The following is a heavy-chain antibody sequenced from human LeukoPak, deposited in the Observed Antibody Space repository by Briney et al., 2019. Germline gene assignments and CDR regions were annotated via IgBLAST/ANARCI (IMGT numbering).Heavy chain of an antibody. J-gene: IGHJ4*02. Sequence: GGSLRLSCAASGFSFSSFGMSWVRQAPGKGLEWVSGISGSGVSTYYADSVKGRFTISRDNSKKTVSLQMNSLRADDTAVYYCAADSLLWFGEVVPQFDHWGQGALVSVSS. CDR3: AADSLLWFGEVVPQFDH. V-gene: IGHV3-23*01. CDR2: ISGSGVST. CDR1: GFSFSSFG. D-gene: IGHD3-10*01.